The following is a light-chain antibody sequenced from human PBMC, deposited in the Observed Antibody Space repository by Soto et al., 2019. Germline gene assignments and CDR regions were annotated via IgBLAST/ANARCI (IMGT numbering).Light chain of an antibody. J-gene: IGLJ2*01. Sequence: QTVVTQPPSVSGAPGQRVTISCTGSSSNIGAGYDVHWYQQLPGTAPKLLIYGNSNRPSGVPDRFSGSKSGTSASLAITGLRAEDEADYYCQSYDSSLSGSVFGGGTKVTVL. CDR3: QSYDSSLSGSV. V-gene: IGLV1-40*01. CDR1: SSNIGAGYD. CDR2: GNS.